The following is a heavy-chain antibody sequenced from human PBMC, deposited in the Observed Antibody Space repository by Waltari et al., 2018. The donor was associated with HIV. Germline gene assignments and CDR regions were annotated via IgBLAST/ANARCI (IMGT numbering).Heavy chain of an antibody. CDR1: GFSFSTYW. CDR2: IKQDGSEK. V-gene: IGHV3-7*01. CDR3: ARLIEKTADY. Sequence: DVQLVESGGGLVQPGGSLRLSCVGSGFSFSTYWMNWVRQAPGKGLEGVANIKQDGSEKYYVGSVQGRFSISRDNAKNTLYLDMNSLTADDTAVYYCARLIEKTADYWGQGTLVTVSS. J-gene: IGHJ4*02.